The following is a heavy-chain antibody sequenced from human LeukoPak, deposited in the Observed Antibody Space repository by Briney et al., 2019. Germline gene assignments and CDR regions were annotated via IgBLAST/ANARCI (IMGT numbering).Heavy chain of an antibody. D-gene: IGHD4-11*01. V-gene: IGHV4-38-2*01. J-gene: IGHJ5*02. CDR3: ARNSSLTTLKGGWFDP. CDR1: GYSINSGYS. CDR2: IYHSGYA. Sequence: SETLSLTCAVSGYSINSGYSWTWLRQRPGKGLEWIGNIYHSGYAYYNPSLKSRVTISLDASKNQFSPRLSSVTAADTAVYYCARNSSLTTLKGGWFDPWGQGTLVTVSS.